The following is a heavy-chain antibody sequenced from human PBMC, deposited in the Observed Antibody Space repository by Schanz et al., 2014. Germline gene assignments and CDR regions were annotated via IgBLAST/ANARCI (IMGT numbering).Heavy chain of an antibody. CDR1: GFTFSKAW. D-gene: IGHD6-13*01. J-gene: IGHJ4*02. V-gene: IGHV3-7*01. CDR2: INQAASVQ. CDR3: VKIGYTHWSLDD. Sequence: EVQLVESGGGLVKPGGSLRLSCAASGFTFSKAWMSWVRQVPGKGLEWVAAINQAASVQYYVDSVKGRFTISRDDAKNSHYLQMNSLRVEDTAVFYCVKIGYTHWSLDDWGQGILVTVSS.